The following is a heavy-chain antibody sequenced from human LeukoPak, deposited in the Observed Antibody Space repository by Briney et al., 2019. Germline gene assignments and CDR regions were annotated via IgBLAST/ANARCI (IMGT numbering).Heavy chain of an antibody. CDR2: ISDDGRSK. D-gene: IGHD4-17*01. CDR3: AKRPSDYGDYVSYFDF. Sequence: PGGSLRLSCAASGFSFISYGMHWVRQALGKGLEWVGVISDDGRSKDYADSVKGRFTISRDNSKDTLYLQMNGLRDEDTAVYYCAKRPSDYGDYVSYFDFWGQGTLVTVSS. V-gene: IGHV3-30*18. CDR1: GFSFISYG. J-gene: IGHJ4*02.